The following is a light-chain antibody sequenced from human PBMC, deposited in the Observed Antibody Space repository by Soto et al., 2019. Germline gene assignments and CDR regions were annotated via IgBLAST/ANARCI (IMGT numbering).Light chain of an antibody. V-gene: IGKV3-20*01. J-gene: IGKJ2*01. CDR1: QSVSSSY. Sequence: EIVLTQSPGTLSLSPGERATLSCRASQSVSSSYLAWYQQKPGQAPRLLIYGASSRATGIPDRFSGSGSGRDFTLTISRLEPEDFAVYYCQQYDSSPPYTFGQGTKLEI. CDR2: GAS. CDR3: QQYDSSPPYT.